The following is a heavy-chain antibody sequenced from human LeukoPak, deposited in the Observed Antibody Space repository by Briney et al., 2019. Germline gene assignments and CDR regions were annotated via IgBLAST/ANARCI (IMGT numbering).Heavy chain of an antibody. CDR2: IYPGDSDT. CDR3: ARQFSAAVAGSPSFDY. CDR1: GYSFTSYW. Sequence: GESLKISCKGSGYSFTSYWIGWVRQMPGKGLEWMGIIYPGDSDTRYSPSFQGQVTISADKSISTAYLQWSSLKASDTAMYYCARQFSAAVAGSPSFDYWAQGPLVPLSS. J-gene: IGHJ4*02. D-gene: IGHD6-19*01. V-gene: IGHV5-51*01.